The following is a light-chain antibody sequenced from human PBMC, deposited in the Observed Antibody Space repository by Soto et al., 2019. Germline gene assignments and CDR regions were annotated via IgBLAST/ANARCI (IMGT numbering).Light chain of an antibody. V-gene: IGKV3-20*01. CDR2: GAS. Sequence: EIVLTQSPGTLSLSTGERATVSCRASQSVTSNFLAWYQQKPGQAPRLLIYGASSRATGIPDRFSGSGSGTDFTLTISRLEPEDFAVYYCHQYGRSPRTFGQGTNVE. CDR3: HQYGRSPRT. CDR1: QSVTSNF. J-gene: IGKJ1*01.